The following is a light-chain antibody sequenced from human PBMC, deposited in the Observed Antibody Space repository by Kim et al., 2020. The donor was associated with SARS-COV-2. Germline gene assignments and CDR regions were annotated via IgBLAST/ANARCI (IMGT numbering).Light chain of an antibody. CDR3: QQYNSYRHT. CDR2: KAS. J-gene: IGKJ2*01. Sequence: DIQMTQSPSTLSASVGDRVTITCRASQSISSWLAWYQQKPGKAPKLLIYKASSLESGVPSRFSGSGSGTEFTLTISSLQPDDFATYYCQQYNSYRHTFGQGTKLEI. CDR1: QSISSW. V-gene: IGKV1-5*03.